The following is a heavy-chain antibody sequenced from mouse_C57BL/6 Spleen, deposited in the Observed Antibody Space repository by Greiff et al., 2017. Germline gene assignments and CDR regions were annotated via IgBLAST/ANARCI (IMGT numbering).Heavy chain of an antibody. D-gene: IGHD3-2*02. Sequence: EVQLQQSGTVLARPGASVKMSCKTSGYTFTSYWMHWVKQRPGQGLEWIGAIYPGNSDTSYKQKFKGKAKLTAVTSASTAYMELSSLTNEDSAVYYCTRDRSGPFFDYWGQGTTLTVSS. CDR3: TRDRSGPFFDY. V-gene: IGHV1-5*01. J-gene: IGHJ2*01. CDR1: GYTFTSYW. CDR2: IYPGNSDT.